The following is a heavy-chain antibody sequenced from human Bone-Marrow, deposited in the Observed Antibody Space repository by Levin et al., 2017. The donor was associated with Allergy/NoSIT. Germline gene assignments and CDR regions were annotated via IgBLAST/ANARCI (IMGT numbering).Heavy chain of an antibody. V-gene: IGHV2-5*01. J-gene: IGHJ4*02. CDR2: IYWNDDK. Sequence: SGPTLVKPTQTLTLTCSLSGFSLTTIGMGVGWIRQSPGKALECLAHIYWNDDKRYNPSLKNRVTVTKDTSKNQLVLTLTNMDPVDTATYYCARVFYFDSSGYFLDHWGQGALVTVSS. D-gene: IGHD3-22*01. CDR1: GFSLTTIGMG. CDR3: ARVFYFDSSGYFLDH.